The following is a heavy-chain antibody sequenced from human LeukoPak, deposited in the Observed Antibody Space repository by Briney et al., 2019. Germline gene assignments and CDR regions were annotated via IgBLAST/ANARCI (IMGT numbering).Heavy chain of an antibody. CDR3: AELGITMIGGV. V-gene: IGHV3-23*01. CDR2: ISGNGGGT. Sequence: GGTLRLSCAASGFTFSSYGMSWVRQAPGKGLEWVSTISGNGGGTYYLDSVKGRFTISRDNAKNSLYLQMNSLRAEDTAVYYCAELGITMIGGVWGKGTTVTISS. J-gene: IGHJ6*04. D-gene: IGHD3-10*02. CDR1: GFTFSSYG.